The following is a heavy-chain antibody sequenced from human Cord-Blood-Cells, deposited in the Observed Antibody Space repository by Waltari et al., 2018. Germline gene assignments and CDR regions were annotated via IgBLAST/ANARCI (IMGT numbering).Heavy chain of an antibody. CDR3: ARDRLGYCSSTSCYYFDY. Sequence: QVQLVQSGAEVKKPGSSVKVSCKASGGTFSSYAISWVRQAPGHGLERMGGVIPIFGTANYAQKCKGRVTITADESTSTAYMELSSRGSEDTAVYYCARDRLGYCSSTSCYYFDYWGQGTLVTVSS. J-gene: IGHJ4*02. D-gene: IGHD2-2*01. V-gene: IGHV1-69*01. CDR1: GGTFSSYA. CDR2: VIPIFGTA.